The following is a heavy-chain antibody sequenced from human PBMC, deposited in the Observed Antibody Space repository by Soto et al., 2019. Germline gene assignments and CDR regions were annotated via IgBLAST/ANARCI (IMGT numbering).Heavy chain of an antibody. V-gene: IGHV5-51*01. Sequence: TGESLKISCKGSGYSFTSYWIGWVRQMPGKGLEWMGIIYPGDSDTRYSPSFQGQVTISADKSISTAYLQWSSLKASDTAMYYCARSISNPISYYYYYGMDVWGQGTTVTVSS. J-gene: IGHJ6*02. CDR2: IYPGDSDT. CDR3: ARSISNPISYYYYYGMDV. CDR1: GYSFTSYW. D-gene: IGHD4-4*01.